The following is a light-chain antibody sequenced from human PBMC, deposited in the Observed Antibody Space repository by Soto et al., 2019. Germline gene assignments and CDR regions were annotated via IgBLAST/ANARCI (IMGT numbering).Light chain of an antibody. J-gene: IGKJ2*01. CDR3: QQYGSAPPFT. V-gene: IGKV3-20*01. Sequence: EIVLTQSPGTLSLSPGERATLSCRASQSVSSRYLAWYQQKPGQAPRLLIYGASDRATGIPDRFSGSGSGTDFTVTISRLEPEDFAVYFCQQYGSAPPFTFGQGTKVEIK. CDR2: GAS. CDR1: QSVSSRY.